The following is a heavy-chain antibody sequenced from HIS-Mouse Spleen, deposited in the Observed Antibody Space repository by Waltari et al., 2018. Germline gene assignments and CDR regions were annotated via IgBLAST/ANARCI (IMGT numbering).Heavy chain of an antibody. D-gene: IGHD6-13*01. Sequence: EVQLVQCGAEVKKPGESLKISCKGSGYSFTSYWIGWVRQMPGKGLEGRGLIWPGYYDTKCRPSFQGKVTSSAYKSIGTAYLQWSSLKATDTAMYYWARLRYSSSWLEYFQHWGQGTLVTVSS. CDR2: IWPGYYDT. CDR1: GYSFTSYW. J-gene: IGHJ1*01. CDR3: ARLRYSSSWLEYFQH. V-gene: IGHV5-51*03.